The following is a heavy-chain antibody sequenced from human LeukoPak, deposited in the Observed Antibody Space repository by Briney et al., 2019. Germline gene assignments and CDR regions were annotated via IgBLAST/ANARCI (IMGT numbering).Heavy chain of an antibody. CDR1: GFTFSDYY. V-gene: IGHV3-11*01. CDR2: ISSSGSTI. CDR3: TRDHSEQYYFDY. D-gene: IGHD1/OR15-1a*01. J-gene: IGHJ4*02. Sequence: GGSLRLSCAASGFTFSDYYMSWIRQAPGKGLEWVSYISSSGSTIYYADSVKGRFTISRDNAKNSLYLQMNSLRAEDTAACYCTRDHSEQYYFDYWGQGTLVTVSS.